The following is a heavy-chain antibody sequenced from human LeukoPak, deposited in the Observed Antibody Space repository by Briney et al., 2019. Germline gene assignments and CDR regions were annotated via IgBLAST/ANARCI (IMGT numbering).Heavy chain of an antibody. Sequence: GASVKVSCKASGYTFTSYYMHWVRQAPGQGLEWMGIINPSGGSTSYAQKFQGRVTMTRDTSTSTVYMELSSLRSEDTAVYYCARAAVSHVGYSNSEDLDYWGQGTLVTVSS. J-gene: IGHJ4*02. CDR2: INPSGGST. D-gene: IGHD4-11*01. CDR3: ARAAVSHVGYSNSEDLDY. V-gene: IGHV1-46*01. CDR1: GYTFTSYY.